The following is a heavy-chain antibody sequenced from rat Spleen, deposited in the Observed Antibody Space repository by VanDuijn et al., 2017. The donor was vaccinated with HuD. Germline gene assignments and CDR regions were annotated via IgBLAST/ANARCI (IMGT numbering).Heavy chain of an antibody. Sequence: EVQLVESGGGLVQPGRSLKLSCEVSGFTFSNAGMHWIRQAPTKGLEWVASISPSGKSTYYRDSVKGRFTISRDNAQITLSLQMDSLRSDDTATYYCAREILHYFDYWGQGVMVTVSS. CDR1: GFTFSNAG. V-gene: IGHV5-19*01. CDR2: ISPSGKST. J-gene: IGHJ2*01. CDR3: AREILHYFDY.